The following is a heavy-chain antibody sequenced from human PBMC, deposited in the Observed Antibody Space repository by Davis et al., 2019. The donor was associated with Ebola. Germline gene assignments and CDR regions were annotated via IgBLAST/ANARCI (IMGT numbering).Heavy chain of an antibody. CDR2: VYHAGNT. D-gene: IGHD2-15*01. J-gene: IGHJ4*02. CDR1: PDSISPYY. CDR3: ARGKCSGPYCYTWLWDY. Sequence: SQTLSPTCPLSPDSISPYYWSWLRQSPGKGLEWIGYVYHAGNTHYNPSLESRVTISADTSRNQISLRLNSVTAADSAVYSCARGKCSGPYCYTWLWDYWGQGILVTVSS. V-gene: IGHV4-59*01.